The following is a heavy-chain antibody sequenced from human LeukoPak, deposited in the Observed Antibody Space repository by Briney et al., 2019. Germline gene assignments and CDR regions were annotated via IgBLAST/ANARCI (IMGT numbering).Heavy chain of an antibody. D-gene: IGHD3-3*01. J-gene: IGHJ3*02. CDR1: GFTFSSYW. V-gene: IGHV3-7*01. Sequence: GGSLRLSCAASGFTFSSYWMSWVRQAPGKGLEWVANIKQDGSEKYYVDSVKGRFTISRDNAKNSLYLQMNSLRAEDTAVYYCARDPELRFLEEGAFDIWGQGTTVTVSS. CDR3: ARDPELRFLEEGAFDI. CDR2: IKQDGSEK.